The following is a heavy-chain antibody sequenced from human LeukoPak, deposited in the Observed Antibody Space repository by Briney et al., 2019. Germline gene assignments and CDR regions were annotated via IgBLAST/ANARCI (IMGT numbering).Heavy chain of an antibody. V-gene: IGHV3-23*01. CDR3: AKDLDSSGYYEDKWFDP. Sequence: PGGSLRLSCAASGFTFSKYAMSWVRQAPGKGLEWVSLISASGGAIHYADSVKGRFTISRDNSKNTLLLQMNSLRVEDTALYYCAKDLDSSGYYEDKWFDPWGQGTQVTVSS. J-gene: IGHJ5*02. CDR2: ISASGGAI. D-gene: IGHD3-22*01. CDR1: GFTFSKYA.